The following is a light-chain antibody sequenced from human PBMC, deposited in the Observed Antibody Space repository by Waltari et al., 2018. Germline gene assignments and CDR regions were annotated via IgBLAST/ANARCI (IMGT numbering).Light chain of an antibody. Sequence: QSALTQPASVSGSPGQSITISCTGHSSDVGSYNYVSWYQQHPGKAPKVMIYEGSKRPSGVSNRFSGSKSGNTASLTISGLQAEDEADYYCCSYAGSGTWVFGGGTKLTVL. CDR3: CSYAGSGTWV. J-gene: IGLJ3*02. CDR2: EGS. V-gene: IGLV2-23*01. CDR1: SSDVGSYNY.